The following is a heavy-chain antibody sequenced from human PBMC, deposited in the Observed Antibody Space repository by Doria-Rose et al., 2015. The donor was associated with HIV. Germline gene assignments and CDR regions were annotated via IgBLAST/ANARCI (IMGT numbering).Heavy chain of an antibody. Sequence: GQLVHSGPQVTKYGEYLKLSCNGSGYSFTSYWISWVRHVPGKGLEWMGIVYPGDSDTRYSPSFRGQVTISIDKSINTAYLEWNSPKAPDTALYFCARRRGEGNADEIWGQVTLVIVSS. CDR2: VYPGDSDT. D-gene: IGHD2-21*01. J-gene: IGHJ4*02. CDR3: ARRRGEGNADEI. V-gene: IGHV5-51*01. CDR1: GYSFTSYW.